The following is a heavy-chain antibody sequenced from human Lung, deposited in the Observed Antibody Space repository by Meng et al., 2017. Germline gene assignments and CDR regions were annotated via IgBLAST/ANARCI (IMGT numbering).Heavy chain of an antibody. Sequence: QVQLVESGGGVVQPGRSLRVSCAASGFTFSSYAMHWVRQAPGKGLEWVAVISSDGNNKYYADSMKGRFTISRDNSKNTLYLQMNSLRAEDTAVYYCGLSGSYLEGGDYWGQGTLVTVSS. D-gene: IGHD1-26*01. V-gene: IGHV3-30-3*01. J-gene: IGHJ4*02. CDR2: ISSDGNNK. CDR1: GFTFSSYA. CDR3: GLSGSYLEGGDY.